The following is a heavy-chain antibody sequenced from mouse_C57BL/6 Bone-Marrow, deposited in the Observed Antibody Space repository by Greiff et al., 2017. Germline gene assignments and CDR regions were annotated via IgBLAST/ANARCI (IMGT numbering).Heavy chain of an antibody. CDR3: ARSEYYYGSSPYYFDY. CDR2: IYPGSGNT. CDR1: GYTFTDYY. V-gene: IGHV1-76*01. J-gene: IGHJ2*01. D-gene: IGHD1-1*01. Sequence: VQLQHSGAELVRPGASVKLSCKASGYTFTDYYINWVKQRPGQGLEWIARIYPGSGNTYYNEKFKGKATLTAEKSSSTAYMQLSSLTSEDSAVYFCARSEYYYGSSPYYFDYWGQGTTLTVSS.